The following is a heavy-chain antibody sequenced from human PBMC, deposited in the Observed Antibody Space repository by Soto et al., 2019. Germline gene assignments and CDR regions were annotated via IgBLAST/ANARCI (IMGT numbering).Heavy chain of an antibody. J-gene: IGHJ4*02. Sequence: GGSLRLSCTGSGFNFANYALTWVRQAPGKGLEWVGFIRGETNGGTADYAASLKGRITISRDDSKSIAYLEINSLQTEDTAVYYCTRYYYESSGYYVYWGQGTLVTVSS. CDR3: TRYYYESSGYYVY. D-gene: IGHD3-22*01. V-gene: IGHV3-49*04. CDR2: IRGETNGGTA. CDR1: GFNFANYA.